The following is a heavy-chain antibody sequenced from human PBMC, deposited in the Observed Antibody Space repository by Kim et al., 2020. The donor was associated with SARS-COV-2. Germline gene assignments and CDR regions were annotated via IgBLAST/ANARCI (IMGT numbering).Heavy chain of an antibody. V-gene: IGHV3-21*01. J-gene: IGHJ3*02. D-gene: IGHD2-15*01. CDR3: ARDSVVVAATHDAFDI. Sequence: SVKGRFTISRDNAKNSLYLQMNSLRAEDTAVYYCARDSVVVAATHDAFDIWGQGTMVTVSS.